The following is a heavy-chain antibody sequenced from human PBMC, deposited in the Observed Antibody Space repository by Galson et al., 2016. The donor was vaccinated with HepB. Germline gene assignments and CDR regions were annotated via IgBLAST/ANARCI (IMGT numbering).Heavy chain of an antibody. CDR2: ISGSGGST. J-gene: IGHJ4*02. CDR3: ARDLWDGSGLLGF. CDR1: GFSFSIYA. Sequence: SLRLSCAASGFSFSIYAMSWVRQAPGKGLEWVSGISGSGGSTTYADSVKGRFTISRDNSKNTLYLQMNSLTAEDTAVYYCARDLWDGSGLLGFWGQGTLVTVSS. V-gene: IGHV3-23*01. D-gene: IGHD3-10*01.